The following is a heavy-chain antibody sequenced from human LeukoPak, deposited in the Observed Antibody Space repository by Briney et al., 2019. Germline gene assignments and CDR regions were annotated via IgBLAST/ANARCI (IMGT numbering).Heavy chain of an antibody. D-gene: IGHD1-26*01. J-gene: IGHJ4*02. CDR3: ARFPGDSGSYFYPFDY. CDR1: GYTFTGYY. Sequence: GASVKVSCKASGYTFTGYYMHWVRQAPGQGLEWMGWINPNSGGTNYAQKFQGRVTMTRDTSISTAYMELSRLRSDDTAVYYRARFPGDSGSYFYPFDYWGQGTLVTVSS. V-gene: IGHV1-2*02. CDR2: INPNSGGT.